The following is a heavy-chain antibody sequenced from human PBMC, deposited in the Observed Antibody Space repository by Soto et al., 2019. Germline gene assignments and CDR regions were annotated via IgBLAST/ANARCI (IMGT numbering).Heavy chain of an antibody. D-gene: IGHD3-9*01. CDR1: GFTFSSYS. J-gene: IGHJ6*02. CDR3: ARHRETYYDILTGLPFGMDV. V-gene: IGHV3-21*01. CDR2: ISSSSSYI. Sequence: GSLRLSCAASGFTFSSYSMNWVRQAPGKGLEWDSSISSSSSYIYYADSVKGRFTISRDNAKNSLYRQMNSLRAEDTAVYYCARHRETYYDILTGLPFGMDVWGQGTTVTVSS.